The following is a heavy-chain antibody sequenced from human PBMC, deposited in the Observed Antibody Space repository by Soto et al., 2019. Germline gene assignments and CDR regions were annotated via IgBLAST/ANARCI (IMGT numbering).Heavy chain of an antibody. CDR3: ARATSIAGHYYGMDV. CDR2: IIPIFGTA. V-gene: IGHV1-69*13. D-gene: IGHD6-13*01. CDR1: GGTFSSYA. J-gene: IGHJ6*02. Sequence: ASVKVSCKASGGTFSSYAISWVRQAPGQGLEWMGGIIPIFGTANYAQKFQGRVTITADESTSTAYMELSSLRSEDTAVYYCARATSIAGHYYGMDVWGQGTTVTVSS.